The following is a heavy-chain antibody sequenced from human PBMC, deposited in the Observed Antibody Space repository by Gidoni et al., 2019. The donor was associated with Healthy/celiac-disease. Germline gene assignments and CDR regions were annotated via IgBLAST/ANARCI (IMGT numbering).Heavy chain of an antibody. CDR2: IYYSGST. D-gene: IGHD5-18*01. Sequence: QVQLQESGPGLVKPSQTLSLTCTVSGGSISSGAYYWSWIRQHPGKGLEWIGYIYYSGSTYYNPSLKSRVTISVDTSKNQFSLKLSSVTAADTAVYYCARDDRTAMVPGYYYYGMDVWGQGTTVTVSS. J-gene: IGHJ6*02. CDR1: GGSISSGAYY. CDR3: ARDDRTAMVPGYYYYGMDV. V-gene: IGHV4-31*03.